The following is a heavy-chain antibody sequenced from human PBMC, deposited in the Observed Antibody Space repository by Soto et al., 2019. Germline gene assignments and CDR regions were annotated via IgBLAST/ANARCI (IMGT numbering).Heavy chain of an antibody. Sequence: PSETLSLTCTVSGGSISSYYWSWIRQPPGKGLEWIGYIYYSGSTNYNPSLKSRVTISVDTSKNQFSLKLSSVTAADTAVYYCARDGHYDILTGTRRYFDLWGRGTLVTVSS. V-gene: IGHV4-59*01. CDR2: IYYSGST. D-gene: IGHD3-9*01. CDR3: ARDGHYDILTGTRRYFDL. CDR1: GGSISSYY. J-gene: IGHJ2*01.